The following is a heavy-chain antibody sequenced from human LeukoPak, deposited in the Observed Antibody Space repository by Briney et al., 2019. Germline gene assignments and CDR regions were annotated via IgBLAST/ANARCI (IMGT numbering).Heavy chain of an antibody. Sequence: PSETLSLTCAVYGGSFSGYYWSWIRQPPGKGLEWIGEINHSGSTNYNPSLKSRVTISVDTSKNQFSLKLSSVTAADTAVYYCARDPHGYYDSSGYYYFDYWGQGTLVTVSS. J-gene: IGHJ4*02. V-gene: IGHV4-34*01. CDR1: GGSFSGYY. D-gene: IGHD3-22*01. CDR3: ARDPHGYYDSSGYYYFDY. CDR2: INHSGST.